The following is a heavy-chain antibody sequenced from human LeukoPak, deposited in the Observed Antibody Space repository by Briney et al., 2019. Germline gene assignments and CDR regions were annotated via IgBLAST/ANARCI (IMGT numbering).Heavy chain of an antibody. CDR3: AREFGSGSYYTGQPPNWFDP. D-gene: IGHD3-10*01. V-gene: IGHV4-39*07. CDR1: GGSITNKNYY. Sequence: SETLSLTCIVSGGSITNKNYYWGWIRQPPGKGLEWIASIFYSGTIFYNPSLKSRVTISVDTSKNQFSLNLDSVTAADTAVYFCAREFGSGSYYTGQPPNWFDPWGQGTLVTVSS. J-gene: IGHJ5*02. CDR2: IFYSGTI.